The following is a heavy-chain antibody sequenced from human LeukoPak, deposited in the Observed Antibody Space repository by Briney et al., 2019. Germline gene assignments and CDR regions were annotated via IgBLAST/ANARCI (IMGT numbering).Heavy chain of an antibody. V-gene: IGHV4-31*03. J-gene: IGHJ4*02. Sequence: PSETLSLTCSVSGGSISSGGYYWSWIRQHPGKGLEWIGYIFYSGTTYYNPSLKSRVTISVDTSKNQFSLRLSSVTAADTAVYYCARNYGSGRELDYWGQGTLVTVSS. D-gene: IGHD3-10*01. CDR3: ARNYGSGRELDY. CDR2: IFYSGTT. CDR1: GGSISSGGYY.